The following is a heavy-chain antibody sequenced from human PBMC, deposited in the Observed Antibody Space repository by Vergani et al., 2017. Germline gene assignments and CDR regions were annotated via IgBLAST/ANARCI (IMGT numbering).Heavy chain of an antibody. CDR1: GGSISSYY. CDR3: ARRKAAAGTSFDY. V-gene: IGHV4-4*07. J-gene: IGHJ4*02. D-gene: IGHD6-13*01. CDR2: IYSSGST. Sequence: QVQLQESGPGLVKPSETLSLSCTVSGGSISSYYWSWIRQPAGKGLEWIGRIYSSGSTNYNPSLKSRVTISVDTSKNQFSLKLSSVTAADTAVYYCARRKAAAGTSFDYWGQGTLVTVSS.